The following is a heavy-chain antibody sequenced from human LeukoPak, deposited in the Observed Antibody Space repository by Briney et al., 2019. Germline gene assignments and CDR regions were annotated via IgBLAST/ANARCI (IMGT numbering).Heavy chain of an antibody. CDR3: AAGHYYYYYYMDV. J-gene: IGHJ6*03. CDR1: GYTFTGYY. CDR2: IVVGSGNT. V-gene: IGHV1-58*02. Sequence: SVKVSCKASGYTFTGYYMHWVRQAPGQGLEWIGWIVVGSGNTNYAQKFQERVTITRDMSTSTAYMELSSLRSEDTAVYYCAAGHYYYYYYMDVWGKGTTVTVSS.